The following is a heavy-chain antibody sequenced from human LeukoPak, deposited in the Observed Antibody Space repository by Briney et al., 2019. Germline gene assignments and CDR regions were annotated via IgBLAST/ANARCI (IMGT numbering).Heavy chain of an antibody. CDR1: GGSVSSGSYY. D-gene: IGHD6-19*01. V-gene: IGHV4-61*01. CDR2: IYYSGST. Sequence: SETLSLTCTVSGGSVSSGSYYWSWIRQPPGKGLEWIGYIYYSGSTNYNPSLKSRVTISVDTSKNQFSLKLSSVTAADTAVYYCASRQWLVTRPFDYWGQGTLVTVSS. CDR3: ASRQWLVTRPFDY. J-gene: IGHJ4*02.